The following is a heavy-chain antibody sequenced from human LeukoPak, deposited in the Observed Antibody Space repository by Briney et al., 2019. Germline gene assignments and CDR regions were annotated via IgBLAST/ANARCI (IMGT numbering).Heavy chain of an antibody. D-gene: IGHD3-10*01. J-gene: IGHJ3*02. CDR1: GGSISSGGYY. CDR3: ARPQRKTNYYGSGSYAFDI. V-gene: IGHV4-30-2*01. CDR2: IYHSGST. Sequence: SETLSLTCTVSGGSISSGGYYWSWIRQPPGKGLEWIGYIYHSGSTYYNPSLKSRVTISVDRSKNQFSLKLSSVTAADTAVYYCARPQRKTNYYGSGSYAFDIWGQGTMVTVSS.